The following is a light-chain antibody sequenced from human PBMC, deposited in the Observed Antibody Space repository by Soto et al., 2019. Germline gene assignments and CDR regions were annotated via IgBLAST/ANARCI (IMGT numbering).Light chain of an antibody. CDR2: EVS. J-gene: IGLJ2*01. Sequence: QSALTQPASVSGSPGQSITISCTGTSSDVGGYNYVSWYQQHPGKAPKLMIYEVSHRPSGVSDRFSGSKSGNTASLTISGLQAEDEADYYCSSYTTSSTLVVFGGGTQLTVL. V-gene: IGLV2-14*01. CDR3: SSYTTSSTLVV. CDR1: SSDVGGYNY.